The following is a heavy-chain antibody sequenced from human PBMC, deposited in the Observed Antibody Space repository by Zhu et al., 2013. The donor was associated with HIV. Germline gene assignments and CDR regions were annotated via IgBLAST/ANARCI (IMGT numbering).Heavy chain of an antibody. CDR3: ASGRVEMATNDAFDI. CDR1: GYTFTSYD. J-gene: IGHJ3*02. V-gene: IGHV1-8*01. D-gene: IGHD5-12*01. Sequence: QENLVQSGADVKETGASVKVSCKASGYTFTSYDINWVRQATGQGLEWMGWMNPNSGNTGYAQKFQGRVTITADESTSTAYMELSSLRSEDTAVYYCASGRVEMATNDAFDIWGQGTMVTVSS. CDR2: MNPNSGNT.